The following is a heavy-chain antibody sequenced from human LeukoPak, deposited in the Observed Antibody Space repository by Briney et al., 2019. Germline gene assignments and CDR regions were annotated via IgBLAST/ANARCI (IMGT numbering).Heavy chain of an antibody. V-gene: IGHV1/OR15-1*04. J-gene: IGHJ4*02. CDR1: GYIFTDYY. CDR3: ARDPPFCSSTSCHDSLDY. Sequence: ASVKVSCKASGYIFTDYYMHWVRQAPGQELGWMGRINPNSGGTNYAQKFQGRVTMTRDTSISTAYMELSRLRSDDTAMYYCARDPPFCSSTSCHDSLDYWGQGTVVTVSS. D-gene: IGHD2-2*01. CDR2: INPNSGGT.